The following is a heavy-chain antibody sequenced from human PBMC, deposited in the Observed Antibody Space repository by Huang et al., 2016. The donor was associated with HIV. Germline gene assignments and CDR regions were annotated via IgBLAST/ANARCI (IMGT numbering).Heavy chain of an antibody. CDR3: ARAPATHSVFFY. D-gene: IGHD3-3*01. J-gene: IGHJ4*02. Sequence: QVQLQESGPGLVKPSQTLSLTCTVSGDSIRSGGYYWTWIRQSPAKGLEWIGYIYYGWSSDYNPSLKSRVSISIDAFKNRVSLKLKSVTVADTAVYYCARAPATHSVFFYWGQGTLVTVSA. V-gene: IGHV4-30-4*08. CDR1: GDSIRSGGYY. CDR2: IYYGWSS.